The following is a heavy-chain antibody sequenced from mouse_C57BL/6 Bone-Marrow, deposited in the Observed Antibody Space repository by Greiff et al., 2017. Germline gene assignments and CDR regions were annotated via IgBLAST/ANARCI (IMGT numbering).Heavy chain of an antibody. D-gene: IGHD1-1*01. Sequence: EVKLMESGGGLVKPGGSLKLSCAASGFTFSDYGMHWVRQAPEKGLEWVAYISSGSSTIYYADTVKGRFTISRDNAKNTLFLQMTSLRSEDTAMYYCARPTTVVDYAMDYWGQGPSVTVSS. CDR1: GFTFSDYG. CDR2: ISSGSSTI. CDR3: ARPTTVVDYAMDY. J-gene: IGHJ4*01. V-gene: IGHV5-17*01.